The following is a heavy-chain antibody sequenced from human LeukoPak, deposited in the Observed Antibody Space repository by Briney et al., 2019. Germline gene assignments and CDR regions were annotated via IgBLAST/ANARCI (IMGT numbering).Heavy chain of an antibody. V-gene: IGHV3-11*04. J-gene: IGHJ3*02. Sequence: PGGSLRLSCAASGFTFSNFYMSWLRQAPGKGLEWVSYITSSGSTIDYAESVKGRSTISRDNAKNSLYLQMSSLRAEDTAVYYCAREYLNGFDIWGQGTMVTVSS. D-gene: IGHD2-2*02. CDR3: AREYLNGFDI. CDR2: ITSSGSTI. CDR1: GFTFSNFY.